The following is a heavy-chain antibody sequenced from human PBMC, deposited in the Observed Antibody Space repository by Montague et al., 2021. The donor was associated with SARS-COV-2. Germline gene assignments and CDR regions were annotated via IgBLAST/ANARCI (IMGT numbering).Heavy chain of an antibody. J-gene: IGHJ2*01. CDR1: GGSFSDYY. CDR3: ARGAPTISMILVVMTGAGWYFDL. D-gene: IGHD3-22*01. CDR2: INHSGST. Sequence: SETLSLTCAVYGGSFSDYYWSWIRQPPGKGLDWIGEINHSGSTNYNPSLRSRVTISVDTSKNQFSLKLSAVTAADTAVYYCARGAPTISMILVVMTGAGWYFDLWGRGTLVTVSS. V-gene: IGHV4-34*01.